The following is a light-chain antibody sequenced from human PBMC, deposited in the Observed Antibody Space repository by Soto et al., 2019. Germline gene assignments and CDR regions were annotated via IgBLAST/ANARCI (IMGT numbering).Light chain of an antibody. J-gene: IGKJ1*01. CDR1: QSVSSY. CDR2: DAS. CDR3: QQRGNWPLT. Sequence: EIVLTQSPATLSLSPGERAALCCRASQSVSSYLAWYQQKPGQAPRLLIYDASNRATGIPARFSGSGSGTDFTLTISSLEPEDFAVYYCQQRGNWPLTFGQGTKVEIK. V-gene: IGKV3-11*01.